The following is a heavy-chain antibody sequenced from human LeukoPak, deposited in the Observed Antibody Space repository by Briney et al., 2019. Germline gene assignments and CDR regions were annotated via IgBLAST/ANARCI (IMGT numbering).Heavy chain of an antibody. CDR3: ARGKLGYYYYHMDA. D-gene: IGHD3-16*01. CDR1: GYTFTCYY. V-gene: IGHV1-2*02. CDR2: INPNSGGT. Sequence: ASVKVSCKASGYTFTCYYMHWVRQAPGQGLEWMGWINPNSGGTNYAQKFQGRVTMTRDTSISTAYMELSRLRSDDTAVYYCARGKLGYYYYHMDAWGKGTTVTVSS. J-gene: IGHJ6*03.